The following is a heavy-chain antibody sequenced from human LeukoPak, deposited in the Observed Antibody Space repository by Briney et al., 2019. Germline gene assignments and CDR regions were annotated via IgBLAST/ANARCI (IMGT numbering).Heavy chain of an antibody. CDR2: IGATT. V-gene: IGHV3-23*01. Sequence: GGSLRLSCAASGFTFSTSAMSWVHQAPGKGLEWVSAIGATTYYSDSVKGRFTISRDNSKNTLYLQMNSLRADDTAVYYCAKDVGLHNFGYWGQGTLVSVSS. J-gene: IGHJ4*02. CDR3: AKDVGLHNFGY. D-gene: IGHD4-11*01. CDR1: GFTFSTSA.